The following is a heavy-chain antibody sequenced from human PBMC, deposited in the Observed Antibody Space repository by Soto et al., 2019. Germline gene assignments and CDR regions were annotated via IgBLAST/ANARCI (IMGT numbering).Heavy chain of an antibody. CDR1: GFTFSSYG. CDR2: ISYDGSNK. J-gene: IGHJ4*02. Sequence: GGSLRLSCAASGFTFSSYGMHWVRQAPGKGLEWVAVISYDGSNKYYADSVKGRFTISRDNSKNTLYLQMNSLRAEDTAVYYCAKDGPYDFWNRGGLFDYWGQGTLVTVSS. D-gene: IGHD3-3*01. CDR3: AKDGPYDFWNRGGLFDY. V-gene: IGHV3-30*18.